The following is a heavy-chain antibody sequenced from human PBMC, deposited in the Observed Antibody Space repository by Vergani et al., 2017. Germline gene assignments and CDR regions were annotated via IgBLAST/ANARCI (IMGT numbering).Heavy chain of an antibody. CDR1: GYTFTGYY. CDR2: INPNSGGT. J-gene: IGHJ6*02. D-gene: IGHD3-9*01. V-gene: IGHV1-2*02. CDR3: ARVLKYYDILTGYHPAKLYYYYGMDV. Sequence: QVQLVQSGAEVKKPGASVKVSCKASGYTFTGYYMHWVRQAPGQGLEWMGWINPNSGGTNYAQKFQGRVTITADKSTSTAYMELSSLRSEDTAVYYCARVLKYYDILTGYHPAKLYYYYGMDVWGQGTTVTVSS.